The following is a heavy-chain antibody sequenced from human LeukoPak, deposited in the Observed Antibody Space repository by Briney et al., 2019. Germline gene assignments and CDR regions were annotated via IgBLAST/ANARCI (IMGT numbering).Heavy chain of an antibody. V-gene: IGHV4-34*01. D-gene: IGHD3-3*01. Sequence: SETLSLTCAVYGGSFSGYYWSWIRQPPGKGLEWIGEINHSGSTNYNPSLKSRVTISVDTSKNQFSLKLSSVTAADTAVYHCAGRSGVVPLPLGWFDPWGQGTLVTVSS. CDR2: INHSGST. CDR1: GGSFSGYY. J-gene: IGHJ5*02. CDR3: AGRSGVVPLPLGWFDP.